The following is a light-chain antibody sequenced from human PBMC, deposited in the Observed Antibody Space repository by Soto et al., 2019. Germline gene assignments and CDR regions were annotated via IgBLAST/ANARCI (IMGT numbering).Light chain of an antibody. J-gene: IGKJ1*01. CDR2: TGS. V-gene: IGKV1-12*01. CDR3: QQYGSSGT. CDR1: QAIDSW. Sequence: DIQMTQSPSSLSASVGDGVTITCRASQAIDSWLAWYQQKPGEAPKLLIFTGSLLHSGVPPRFSGSGSGTDFTLTISRLEPEDFAVYYCQQYGSSGTFGQGTKVDIK.